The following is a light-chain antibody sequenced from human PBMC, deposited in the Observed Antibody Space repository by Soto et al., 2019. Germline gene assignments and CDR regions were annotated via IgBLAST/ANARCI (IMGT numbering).Light chain of an antibody. Sequence: DIKMTQSPSSLSASVGHRITVTCRASQSISRNLNWYQQKTGTALKLLMFGAYTLQSGVPSRFSGSGSGTDFTLNITSLQPEDSATYYCQQSYNTPRKFGQGTKVDIK. CDR3: QQSYNTPRK. CDR2: GAY. V-gene: IGKV1-39*01. CDR1: QSISRN. J-gene: IGKJ1*01.